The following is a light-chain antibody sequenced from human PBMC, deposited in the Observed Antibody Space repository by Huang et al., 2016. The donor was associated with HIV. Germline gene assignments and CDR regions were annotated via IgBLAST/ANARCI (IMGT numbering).Light chain of an antibody. CDR1: QSISSY. V-gene: IGKV1-39*01. Sequence: DIQMTQSPSSLYASVGDRVTITCRESQSISSYLNWYQQKPGKAPKLLFYDASRLQSGVPSMFSGSGSGTDVTLTISSLQPEEFATYYCQQSYSLLTFGGGTKVEIK. CDR3: QQSYSLLT. J-gene: IGKJ4*01. CDR2: DAS.